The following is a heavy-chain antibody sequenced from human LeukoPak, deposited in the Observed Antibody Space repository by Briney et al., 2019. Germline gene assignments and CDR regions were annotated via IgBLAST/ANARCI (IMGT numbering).Heavy chain of an antibody. D-gene: IGHD4-23*01. CDR3: AGTPVVTQEGFDY. CDR1: GGSFSGYY. Sequence: KPSETLSLTCAVYGGSFSGYYWSWIRQPPGKGLEWIGEINHSASTNYNPSLKSRVTISVDTSKNQFSLKLSSVTAADTAVYYCAGTPVVTQEGFDYWGQGTLVTVSS. J-gene: IGHJ4*02. CDR2: INHSAST. V-gene: IGHV4-34*01.